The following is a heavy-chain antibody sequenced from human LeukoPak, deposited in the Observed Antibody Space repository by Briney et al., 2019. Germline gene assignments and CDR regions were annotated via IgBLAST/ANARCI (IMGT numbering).Heavy chain of an antibody. D-gene: IGHD2-15*01. CDR3: ARDGGGRAYYYGMDV. CDR1: GGSISSSSSY. Sequence: PSETLSLTCTVSGGSISSSSSYWSWIRQPAGKGLEWIGRIYTSGSTNYNPSLKSRVTMSVDTSKNQFSLKLSSVTAADTAVYYCARDGGGRAYYYGMDVWGQGTTVTVPS. CDR2: IYTSGST. J-gene: IGHJ6*02. V-gene: IGHV4-61*02.